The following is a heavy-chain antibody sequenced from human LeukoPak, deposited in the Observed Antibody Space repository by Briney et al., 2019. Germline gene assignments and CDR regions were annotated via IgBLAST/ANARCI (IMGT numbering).Heavy chain of an antibody. V-gene: IGHV1-18*01. CDR1: GYTFTSYG. CDR3: ARDPKYSGSYYAFDV. D-gene: IGHD1-26*01. CDR2: ISAYNGNT. J-gene: IGHJ3*01. Sequence: GASVKVSCKASGYTFTSYGISWVRQAPGQGLEWMGWISAYNGNTNYAQKPQGRVTMTTDTSTSTAYMELRSLRSDDTAVYYCARDPKYSGSYYAFDVWGQGTMVTVSS.